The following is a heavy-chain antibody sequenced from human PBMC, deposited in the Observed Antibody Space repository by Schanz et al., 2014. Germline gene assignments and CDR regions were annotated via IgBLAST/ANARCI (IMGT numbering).Heavy chain of an antibody. CDR2: MYINSGST. D-gene: IGHD3-16*01. J-gene: IGHJ6*02. Sequence: EVQLVESGGGLIQPGGSLRLSCAVSGFTVNTNYMSWVRQAPGKGLEWISSMYINSGSTQYADSVKGRFIISRDSSKNTVSLQMTSLRAEDTAVYYCARDGGRDGSNFGIDVWGQGTLVTVSS. V-gene: IGHV3-53*01. CDR1: GFTVNTNY. CDR3: ARDGGRDGSNFGIDV.